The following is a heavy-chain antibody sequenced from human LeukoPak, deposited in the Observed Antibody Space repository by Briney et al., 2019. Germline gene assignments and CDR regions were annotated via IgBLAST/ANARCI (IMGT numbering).Heavy chain of an antibody. CDR1: GFSLTTIGVG. D-gene: IGHD6-19*01. V-gene: IGHV2-5*01. CDR2: IYWNDDK. Sequence: SGPTLLHPTPPLTLTFTFSGFSLTTIGVGVNWIRQPPGKALEWLALIYWNDDKRYSPSLKNRLTITKDTSKNQVVLTMTNMDPADTATYYCAHRGGAVAGHYYFDYWGQGTLVTVSS. CDR3: AHRGGAVAGHYYFDY. J-gene: IGHJ4*02.